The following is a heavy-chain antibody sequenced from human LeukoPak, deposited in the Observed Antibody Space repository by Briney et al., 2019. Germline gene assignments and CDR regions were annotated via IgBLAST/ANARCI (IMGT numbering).Heavy chain of an antibody. V-gene: IGHV3-23*01. J-gene: IGHJ6*02. CDR3: AKSITMVRGKREYGMDV. CDR2: ISGSGGST. D-gene: IGHD3-10*01. Sequence: GGSLRLSCAASGFTVSSNYMSWVRQAPGKGLEWVSAISGSGGSTYYADSVKGRFTISRDNSKNTLYLQMNSLRAEDTAVYYCAKSITMVRGKREYGMDVWGQGTTVTVSS. CDR1: GFTVSSNY.